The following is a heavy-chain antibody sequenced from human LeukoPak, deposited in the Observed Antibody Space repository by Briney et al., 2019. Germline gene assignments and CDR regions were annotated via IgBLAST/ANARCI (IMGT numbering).Heavy chain of an antibody. V-gene: IGHV1-46*01. Sequence: ASVKVSCKTSGYTLTNHYMHWVRQAPGQGLEWMGTIKPSGDGTKYAQKFQGRVTVTRDTSTSTFFMELSSLRSEDTAVYYCARAMDVWGQGTTVTVSS. CDR3: ARAMDV. J-gene: IGHJ6*02. CDR1: GYTLTNHY. CDR2: IKPSGDGT.